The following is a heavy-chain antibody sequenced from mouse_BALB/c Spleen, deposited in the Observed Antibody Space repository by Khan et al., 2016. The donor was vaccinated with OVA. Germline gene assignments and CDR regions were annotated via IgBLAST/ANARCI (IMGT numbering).Heavy chain of an antibody. CDR2: IWSGGIT. J-gene: IGHJ2*01. CDR3: AKNRNGYFDY. CDR1: GFSLTNYG. V-gene: IGHV2-2*02. D-gene: IGHD1-1*02. Sequence: QVQLKESGPGLVQPSQSLSITCTVSGFSLTNYGVHWVRQSPGKGLEWLGVIWSGGITDYNETFISRLSISKDISKSQVFYKMNSLQANDTAIYYCAKNRNGYFDYGGQGTTLTVSS.